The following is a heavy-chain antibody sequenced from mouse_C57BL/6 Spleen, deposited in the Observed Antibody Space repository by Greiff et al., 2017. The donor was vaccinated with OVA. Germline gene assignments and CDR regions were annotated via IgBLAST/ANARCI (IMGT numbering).Heavy chain of an antibody. CDR1: GYTFTSYG. Sequence: QVQLQQSGAELARPGASVKLSCKASGYTFTSYGIRWVKQRTGQGLEWIGEIYPRSGNTYYNEKFKGKATLTADKSSSTAFMELRSLTSEDSAVYFCERERQIRLVWFADWGKGTLVTVSA. CDR2: IYPRSGNT. D-gene: IGHD3-2*02. V-gene: IGHV1-81*01. J-gene: IGHJ3*01. CDR3: ERERQIRLVWFAD.